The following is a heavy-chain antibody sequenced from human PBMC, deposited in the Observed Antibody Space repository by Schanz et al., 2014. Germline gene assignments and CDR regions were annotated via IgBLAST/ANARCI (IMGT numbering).Heavy chain of an antibody. Sequence: EVQLVESGGGWVQPGGSLRLSCAASGFTFSDYSMNWVRQAPGKGPEWVSYIRSSSTPIYYADSVKGRFTISRDNAKNSLYLQMNSLRAEDTAEYHCVSSGSYSSYAFWGQGTLVTVSS. J-gene: IGHJ4*02. CDR1: GFTFSDYS. CDR2: IRSSSTPI. D-gene: IGHD3-10*01. V-gene: IGHV3-48*01. CDR3: VSSGSYSSYAF.